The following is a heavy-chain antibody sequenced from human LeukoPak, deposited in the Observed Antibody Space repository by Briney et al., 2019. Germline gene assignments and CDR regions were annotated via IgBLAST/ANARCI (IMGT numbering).Heavy chain of an antibody. J-gene: IGHJ4*02. V-gene: IGHV3-30-3*01. Sequence: PGGSLRLSCAASGFTFTSYAMHWVRQAPGQGLEWVAVISYDGSYKYSADSVKGRFTISRDNSKNTLYLQMNSLRAEDTALYYCARDRHSSGYYPHFDCWGQGTLVTVSS. CDR3: ARDRHSSGYYPHFDC. CDR1: GFTFTSYA. CDR2: ISYDGSYK. D-gene: IGHD3-22*01.